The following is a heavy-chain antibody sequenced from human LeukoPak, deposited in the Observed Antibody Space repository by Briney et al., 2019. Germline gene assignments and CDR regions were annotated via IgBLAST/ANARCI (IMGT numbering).Heavy chain of an antibody. CDR2: IKQDGSEK. CDR3: TRVFGPAV. CDR1: GFTFSNYC. D-gene: IGHD3-3*01. Sequence: GGSLRLSCAGSGFTFSNYCMSWVRQAPGKGLEWVANIKQDGSEKYYVDSVKGRFTISRDNAKNSLILQMNSLRVEDTGVYYCTRVFGPAVWGQGTTVTASS. V-gene: IGHV3-7*01. J-gene: IGHJ6*02.